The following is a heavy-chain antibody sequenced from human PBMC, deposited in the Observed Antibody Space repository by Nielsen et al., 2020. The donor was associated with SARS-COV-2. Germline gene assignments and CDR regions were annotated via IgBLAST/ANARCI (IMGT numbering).Heavy chain of an antibody. J-gene: IGHJ6*02. V-gene: IGHV1-18*01. CDR1: GYTFTSYG. Sequence: ASVKVSCKASGYTFTSYGISWVRQAPGQGLEWMGWISAYNGNTNYAQKLQGRVTMTTDTSTSTAYMELRRLRSDDTAVYYCARFIVVVVAHYGMDVWGQGTTVTVSS. CDR3: ARFIVVVVAHYGMDV. D-gene: IGHD2-15*01. CDR2: ISAYNGNT.